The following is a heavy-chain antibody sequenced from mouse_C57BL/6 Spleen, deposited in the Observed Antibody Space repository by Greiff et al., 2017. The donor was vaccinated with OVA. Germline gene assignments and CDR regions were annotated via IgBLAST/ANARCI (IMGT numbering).Heavy chain of an antibody. CDR1: GFTFSDYY. D-gene: IGHD4-1*01. J-gene: IGHJ4*01. Sequence: EVQRVESGGGLVQPGGSLKLSCAASGFTFSDYYMYWVRQTPEKRLEWVAYISNGGGSTYYPDTVKGRFTISRDNAKNTLYLQMSRLKSEDTAMYYCARGTEDAMDYWGQGTSVTVSS. CDR3: ARGTEDAMDY. V-gene: IGHV5-12*01. CDR2: ISNGGGST.